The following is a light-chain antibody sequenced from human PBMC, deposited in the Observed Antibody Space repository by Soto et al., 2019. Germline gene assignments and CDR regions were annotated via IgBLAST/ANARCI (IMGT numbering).Light chain of an antibody. CDR1: KDISNY. CDR3: QHYDNLPLT. V-gene: IGKV1-33*01. J-gene: IGKJ4*01. CDR2: DAS. Sequence: DIQMTQSPSSLSASVGDRVTITGQASKDISNYLNWYQQKPGKAPKLLIYDASNLETGVPSRFSGSGSGTDFTFTISSLQPEDIETYYCQHYDNLPLTFGGGTKVDIK.